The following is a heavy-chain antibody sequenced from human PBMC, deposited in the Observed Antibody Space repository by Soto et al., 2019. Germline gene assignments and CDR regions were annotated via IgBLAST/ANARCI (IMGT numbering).Heavy chain of an antibody. V-gene: IGHV1-69*04. CDR1: GGTFSSYT. CDR2: IIPILGIA. Sequence: SVKVSCKASGGTFSSYTISWVRQAPGQGLEWMGRIIPILGIANYAQKFQGRVTITADKSTSTAYMELSSLRSEDTAVYYCAREPTVANYYDSSGYYYALDYWGQGTLVTVSS. J-gene: IGHJ4*02. D-gene: IGHD3-22*01. CDR3: AREPTVANYYDSSGYYYALDY.